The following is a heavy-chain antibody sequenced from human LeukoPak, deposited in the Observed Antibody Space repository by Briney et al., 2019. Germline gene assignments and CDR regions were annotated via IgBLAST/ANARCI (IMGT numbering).Heavy chain of an antibody. CDR2: FSNSGTT. D-gene: IGHD7-27*01. Sequence: SETLSLTCTVSGGSISDYYWSWIRQPPGKGLEWIGYFSNSGTTNQNPSLKSRVAMSVDTSKNQFSLKLSSVTAADTAVYYCARGSNWGDYWGQGTLVTVSS. J-gene: IGHJ4*02. V-gene: IGHV4-59*12. CDR1: GGSISDYY. CDR3: ARGSNWGDY.